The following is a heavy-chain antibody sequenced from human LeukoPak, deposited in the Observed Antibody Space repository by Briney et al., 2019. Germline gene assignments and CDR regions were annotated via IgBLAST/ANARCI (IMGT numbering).Heavy chain of an antibody. CDR2: ISSSRSYI. D-gene: IGHD5-12*01. Sequence: GGSLRLSCAASGFTFSSYSMNWVRQAPGKGLEWVSSISSSRSYIYYADSVKGRFTISSDNAKTSMYLQMKSLRAEDTAVYYCAREGRRLRFGYFDLWGRGTLVTVSS. J-gene: IGHJ2*01. CDR1: GFTFSSYS. V-gene: IGHV3-21*01. CDR3: AREGRRLRFGYFDL.